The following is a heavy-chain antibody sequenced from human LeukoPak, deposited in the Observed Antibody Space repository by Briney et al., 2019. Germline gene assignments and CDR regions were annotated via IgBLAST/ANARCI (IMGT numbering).Heavy chain of an antibody. CDR2: INHSGST. CDR3: ARGKFFTSGSYGYYYYYYMDV. V-gene: IGHV4-34*01. D-gene: IGHD3-10*01. CDR1: GGSFSGYY. Sequence: PSETLSLTCAVYGGSFSGYYWSWIRQPPGKGLEWIGEINHSGSTNYNPSLKSRVTISVDPSKNQFSLKPSSVTAADTAVYYCARGKFFTSGSYGYYYYYYMDVWGKGTTVTVSS. J-gene: IGHJ6*03.